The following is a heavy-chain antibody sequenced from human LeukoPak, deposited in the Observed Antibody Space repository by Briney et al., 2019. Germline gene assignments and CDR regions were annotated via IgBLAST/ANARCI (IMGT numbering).Heavy chain of an antibody. CDR2: INHSGST. CDR1: GGSFSGYY. D-gene: IGHD2-2*02. J-gene: IGHJ4*02. V-gene: IGHV4-34*01. CDR3: ARGGAPLYCSSTSCYTGYFDY. Sequence: PSETLSLTCAVYGGSFSGYYWSWIRQPPGKGLEWIGEINHSGSTNYNPSLKSRVTISVDTSKNQFSLKLSSMTAADTAVYYCARGGAPLYCSSTSCYTGYFDYWGQGTLVTVSS.